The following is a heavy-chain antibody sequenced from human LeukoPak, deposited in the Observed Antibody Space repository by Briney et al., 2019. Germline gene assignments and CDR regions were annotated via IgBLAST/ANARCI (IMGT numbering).Heavy chain of an antibody. CDR1: GGSISSSSYY. D-gene: IGHD2-15*01. Sequence: PSETLSLTCTVSGGSISSSSYYWGWIRQPPGKGLEWIGSIYYSGSTYYNPSLKSRVTISVDTSKNQFSLKLSSVTAADTAVYYCARLLGYCSGGSCYTRKNYYGMDVWGQGTTVTVSS. J-gene: IGHJ6*02. CDR3: ARLLGYCSGGSCYTRKNYYGMDV. V-gene: IGHV4-39*01. CDR2: IYYSGST.